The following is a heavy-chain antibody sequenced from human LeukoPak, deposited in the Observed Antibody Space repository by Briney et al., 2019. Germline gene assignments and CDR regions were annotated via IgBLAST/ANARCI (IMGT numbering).Heavy chain of an antibody. D-gene: IGHD1-26*01. Sequence: PGGSLRLSCAASGFTFSICAMSWVRQAPGKGLEWVSGISGSGGSTYYTDSVKGRFTIPRDNSKNMVYLEMNSLRAEDTAVYYGAKSLYSGSYYEAFDIWGQGTMVTVSS. CDR1: GFTFSICA. CDR2: ISGSGGST. CDR3: AKSLYSGSYYEAFDI. J-gene: IGHJ3*02. V-gene: IGHV3-23*01.